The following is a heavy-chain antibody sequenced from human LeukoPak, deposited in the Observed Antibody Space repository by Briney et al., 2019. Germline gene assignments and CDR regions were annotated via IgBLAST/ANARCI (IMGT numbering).Heavy chain of an antibody. V-gene: IGHV3-7*01. CDR2: IKQDGSEK. J-gene: IGHJ6*04. Sequence: GGSLRLSCAASGFTFSSYWMSWVRQAPGKGLEWVANIKQDGSEKYYVDSVKGRFTISRDNAKNTLYLQMNSLRAEDTAVYYCARDGSFYYGSSGMDVWGKGTTVTVSS. CDR1: GFTFSSYW. CDR3: ARDGSFYYGSSGMDV. D-gene: IGHD3-10*01.